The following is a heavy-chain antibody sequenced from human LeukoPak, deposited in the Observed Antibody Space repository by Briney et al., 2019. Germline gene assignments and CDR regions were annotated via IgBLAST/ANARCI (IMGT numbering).Heavy chain of an antibody. CDR3: TTVESIVGATNAPFDY. V-gene: IGHV3-49*04. CDR2: IRSKAYGGTT. CDR1: GFTFGDYA. J-gene: IGHJ4*02. D-gene: IGHD1-26*01. Sequence: GGSLRLSCTASGFTFGDYAMSWVRQAPGKGLEWVGFIRSKAYGGTTEYAASVKGRFTISRDDSKSIAYLQMNSLKTEDTAVYYCTTVESIVGATNAPFDYWGQGTLVTVSS.